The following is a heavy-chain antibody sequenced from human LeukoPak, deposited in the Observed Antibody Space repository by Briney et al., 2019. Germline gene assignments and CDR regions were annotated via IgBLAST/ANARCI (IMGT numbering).Heavy chain of an antibody. CDR3: ARVGNGYSGYALDY. Sequence: GGSLRLSCAASGFTFSNYEMNWVRQAPGKGLEWVSYISTGGSTIYYADSVKGRFTISRDNAKNSLYLQMNSLRAEDTAVYYCARVGNGYSGYALDYWGQGTLVTVSS. CDR1: GFTFSNYE. D-gene: IGHD5-12*01. V-gene: IGHV3-48*03. CDR2: ISTGGSTI. J-gene: IGHJ4*02.